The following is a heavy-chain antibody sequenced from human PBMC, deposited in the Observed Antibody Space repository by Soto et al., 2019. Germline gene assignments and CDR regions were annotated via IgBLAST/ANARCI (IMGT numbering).Heavy chain of an antibody. CDR3: AREPGVLDGMDV. D-gene: IGHD2-15*01. CDR2: INPNSGGT. J-gene: IGHJ6*02. CDR1: GYSLSGYY. Sequence: AXSVKRACKAAGYSLSGYYRGWVRQAPGQGLEWMGWINPNSGGTNYAQKFQGWVTMTRDTSISTAYMELSRLRSDDTAVYYCAREPGVLDGMDVWGQGTTVTVSS. V-gene: IGHV1-2*04.